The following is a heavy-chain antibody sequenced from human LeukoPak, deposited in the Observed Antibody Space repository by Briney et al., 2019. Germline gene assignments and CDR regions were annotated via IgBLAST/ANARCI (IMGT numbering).Heavy chain of an antibody. V-gene: IGHV3-48*03. D-gene: IGHD2-15*01. CDR2: ISSSGSTI. Sequence: GSLRLSCAASGFTFSSYEMNWVRQAPGKGLEWVSYISSSGSTIYYADSVKGRFTISRDNAKNSLYLQMNSLRAEDTAVYYCASAYCSGGSCYPHYYYYYGMDVWGQGTTVTVSS. CDR1: GFTFSSYE. CDR3: ASAYCSGGSCYPHYYYYYGMDV. J-gene: IGHJ6*02.